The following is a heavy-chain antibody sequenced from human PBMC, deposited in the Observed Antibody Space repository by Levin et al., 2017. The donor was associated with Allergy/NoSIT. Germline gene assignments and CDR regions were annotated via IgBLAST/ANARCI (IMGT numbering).Heavy chain of an antibody. J-gene: IGHJ4*02. D-gene: IGHD3-22*01. CDR2: IYWDDDK. Sequence: VSGPTLVKPTQTLTLTCTFSGFSLSTSGVGVGWIRQPPGKALEWLALIYWDDDKRYSPSLKSRLTITKDTSKNQVVLTMTNMDPVDTATYYCAHRRARLGYYDSSGFNFDYWGQGTLVTVSS. CDR3: AHRRARLGYYDSSGFNFDY. CDR1: GFSLSTSGVG. V-gene: IGHV2-5*02.